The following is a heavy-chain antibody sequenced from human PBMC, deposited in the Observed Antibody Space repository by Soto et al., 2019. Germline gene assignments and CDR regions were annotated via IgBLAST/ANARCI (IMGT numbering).Heavy chain of an antibody. D-gene: IGHD4-17*01. Sequence: QVQLVQSGAEVKKPGASVKVSCKASGYTFTNFGINWVRQAPGLGLAWVGWISPYNGNTQTVEKLQGRVTMTTDTSTSTAYMELRSLRSDDTAVYYCARGRDYGDFYFDYWGQGTLVTVSS. CDR3: ARGRDYGDFYFDY. CDR2: ISPYNGNT. J-gene: IGHJ4*02. V-gene: IGHV1-18*01. CDR1: GYTFTNFG.